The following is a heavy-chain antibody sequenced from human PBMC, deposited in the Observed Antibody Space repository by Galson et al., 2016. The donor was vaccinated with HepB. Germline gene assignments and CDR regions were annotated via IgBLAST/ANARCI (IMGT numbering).Heavy chain of an antibody. Sequence: SVKVSCKAFGHTFTSNGLSWLRQAPGQGLQWMGWISGYNGRTNYAQSLQGRVTMTTDTSTNTAYMELRSLISDDTAVYYCARGRWDISGSYYDYWGQGTLVTVSS. CDR1: GHTFTSNG. CDR2: ISGYNGRT. J-gene: IGHJ4*02. V-gene: IGHV1-18*01. CDR3: ARGRWDISGSYYDY. D-gene: IGHD5-12*01.